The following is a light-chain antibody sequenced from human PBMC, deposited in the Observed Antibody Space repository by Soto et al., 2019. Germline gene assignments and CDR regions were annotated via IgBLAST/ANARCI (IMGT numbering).Light chain of an antibody. Sequence: EIVMTQSPATLSVSPGERATLSCRASQSISRGVAWYQKKPGQAPTLLIHDSSTRATGIPARFSGSGSGTECTLTISSLQSEDFAVYYCQQYDNWPPITFGQGTRLEIK. CDR2: DSS. CDR3: QQYDNWPPIT. CDR1: QSISRG. J-gene: IGKJ5*01. V-gene: IGKV3-15*01.